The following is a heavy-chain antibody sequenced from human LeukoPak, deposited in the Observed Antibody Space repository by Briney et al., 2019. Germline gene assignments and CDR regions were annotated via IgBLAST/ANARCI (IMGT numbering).Heavy chain of an antibody. CDR1: GGSISSSSYY. Sequence: SETLSLTCTVSGGSISSSSYYWGWIRQPPGKGLEGIGSIYYSGSTYYNPSLKSRVTISVDTSKNQFSLKLSSVTAADTAVYYCAGATYYYYYMDVWGKGTTVTVSS. CDR3: AGATYYYYYMDV. V-gene: IGHV4-39*07. J-gene: IGHJ6*03. D-gene: IGHD5-12*01. CDR2: IYYSGST.